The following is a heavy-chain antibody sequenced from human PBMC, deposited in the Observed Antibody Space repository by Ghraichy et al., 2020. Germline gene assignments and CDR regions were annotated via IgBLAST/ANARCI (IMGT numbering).Heavy chain of an antibody. D-gene: IGHD3-10*01. V-gene: IGHV3-23*01. J-gene: IGHJ4*02. Sequence: GGSLRLSCAASGFTFSNYAMSWVRQAPGKGLEWVSGIRNTGDRTYYADSVKGRFTISRDNSKNTLYLQMNSLRAEDTALYYCASAGSGEGRPLGYWGQGTLVTVSS. CDR2: IRNTGDRT. CDR1: GFTFSNYA. CDR3: ASAGSGEGRPLGY.